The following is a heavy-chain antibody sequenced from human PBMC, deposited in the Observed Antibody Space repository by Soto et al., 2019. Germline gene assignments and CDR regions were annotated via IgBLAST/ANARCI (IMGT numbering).Heavy chain of an antibody. CDR2: ISYDGSKE. V-gene: IGHV3-30-3*01. CDR3: ARVGSEWSRPHPLDY. J-gene: IGHJ4*02. Sequence: PGGSLRLSCAASGFTFSSYAVHWVRQAPGKGLEWVAVISYDGSKEYYADSVKGRFTISRDNSKNTLYLQMNSLRAEDTAVYYCARVGSEWSRPHPLDYWGQGT. D-gene: IGHD2-15*01. CDR1: GFTFSSYA.